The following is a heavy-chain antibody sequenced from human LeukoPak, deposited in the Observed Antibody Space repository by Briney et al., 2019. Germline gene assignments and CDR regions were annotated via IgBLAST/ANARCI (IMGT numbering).Heavy chain of an antibody. V-gene: IGHV1-2*02. D-gene: IGHD3-10*01. CDR1: GYTFTGYY. Sequence: ASVKVSCKASGYTFTGYYMHWVRQAPGQGLEWMGWINPNSGGTNYAQKFQGRVTMTRDTSISTAYMELSRLRSDDTAVYYCARAWDYYGSGSCDYWGQGTLVTVSS. J-gene: IGHJ4*02. CDR2: INPNSGGT. CDR3: ARAWDYYGSGSCDY.